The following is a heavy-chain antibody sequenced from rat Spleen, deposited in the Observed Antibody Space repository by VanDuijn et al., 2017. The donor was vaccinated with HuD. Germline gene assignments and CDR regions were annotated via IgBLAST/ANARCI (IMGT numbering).Heavy chain of an antibody. CDR3: AAGRYNWNWFAY. D-gene: IGHD1-5*01. J-gene: IGHJ3*01. V-gene: IGHV3-3*01. Sequence: EVQLQESGPGLVKPSQSLSLTCSVTAYSITSSYRWSWIRKFPGNKLEWMGYINSAGSTNYNPSLKSRISITRDTSKNQFFLQVNSVTTEDTATYYCAAGRYNWNWFAYWGQGTLVTVSS. CDR2: INSAGST. CDR1: AYSITSSYR.